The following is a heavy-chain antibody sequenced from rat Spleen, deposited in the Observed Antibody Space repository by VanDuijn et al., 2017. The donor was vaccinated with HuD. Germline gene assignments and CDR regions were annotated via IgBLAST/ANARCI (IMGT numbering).Heavy chain of an antibody. Sequence: VQVVESGGGLVQPKGSLKLSCAASGFTFNNYGMAWVRQVPTKGLDWVAYITSSSGTVYADAVKGRFTISRDNAKNTLYLQLNSLKSEDTAIYYCVRNDYPGIMGVMDAWGQGASVTVSS. CDR1: GFTFNNYG. CDR2: ITSSSGT. V-gene: IGHV5-62*01. D-gene: IGHD1-4*01. J-gene: IGHJ4*01. CDR3: VRNDYPGIMGVMDA.